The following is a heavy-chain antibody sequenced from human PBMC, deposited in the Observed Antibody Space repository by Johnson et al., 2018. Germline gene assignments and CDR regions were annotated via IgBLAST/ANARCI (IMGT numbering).Heavy chain of an antibody. D-gene: IGHD1-26*01. CDR3: AKDGGGLVGAFVN. Sequence: GHEWIGYIYYSGSTNYNPSLKSRVTISVDTSKNQFSLKLSSVTAADTAVYYCAKDGGGLVGAFVNWGQGTLVTVSS. CDR2: IYYSGST. J-gene: IGHJ4*02. V-gene: IGHV4-59*01.